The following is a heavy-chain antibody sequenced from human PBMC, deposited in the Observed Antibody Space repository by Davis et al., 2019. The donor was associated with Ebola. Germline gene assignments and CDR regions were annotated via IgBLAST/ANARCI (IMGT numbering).Heavy chain of an antibody. CDR1: GFTFSSYA. Sequence: GESLKISCAASGFTFSSYAMSWVRQAPGKGLEWVSGISGSGDSTYYADSVKGRFTISRDNPKNTLYLQMNSLRAENTAIYYCAKSMGSSGWYHFDYWGQGTLVTVSS. V-gene: IGHV3-23*01. D-gene: IGHD6-19*01. CDR3: AKSMGSSGWYHFDY. CDR2: ISGSGDST. J-gene: IGHJ4*02.